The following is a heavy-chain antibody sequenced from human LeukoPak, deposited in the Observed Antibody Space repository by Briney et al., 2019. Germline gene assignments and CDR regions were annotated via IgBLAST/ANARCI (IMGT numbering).Heavy chain of an antibody. CDR3: AKPISGGLAVTADWFAP. CDR1: GFAFSFFA. Sequence: GGSLRLSCEASGFAFSFFAMSWLRQAPGKGLEWFSTINANSGTRSYAASVRGRFTISRDNSKNTLYLQLNTLRADDTAVYYCAKPISGGLAVTADWFAPWGQGTLVVVSS. CDR2: INANSGTR. D-gene: IGHD6-19*01. V-gene: IGHV3-23*01. J-gene: IGHJ5*01.